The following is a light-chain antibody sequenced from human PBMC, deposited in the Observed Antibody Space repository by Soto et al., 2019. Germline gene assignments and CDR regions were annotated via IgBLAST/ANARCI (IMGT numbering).Light chain of an antibody. CDR3: QQYGSSPFT. Sequence: ENVLTQSPGTLSLSPGERATLSCRASQSVYSNYLAWYQQKPGQAPRLLIYDASNRATGIPDRFSGSGSGTDFTLTIIGLDPEDFALYYCQQYGSSPFTFGPGTKVDVK. V-gene: IGKV3-20*01. CDR1: QSVYSNY. CDR2: DAS. J-gene: IGKJ3*01.